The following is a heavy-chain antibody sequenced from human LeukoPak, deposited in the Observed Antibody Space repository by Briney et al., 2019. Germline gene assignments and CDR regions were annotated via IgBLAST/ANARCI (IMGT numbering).Heavy chain of an antibody. CDR3: ARGCVLYDSSGYDY. V-gene: IGHV3-48*04. Sequence: GGSLRLSCAASGFTFSSYSMNWVRQAPGKGLEWVSYISSSSSTIYYADSVKGRFTISRDNAKNSLYLQMNSLRAEDTAVYYCARGCVLYDSSGYDYWGQGTLVTVSS. J-gene: IGHJ4*02. CDR1: GFTFSSYS. D-gene: IGHD3-22*01. CDR2: ISSSSSTI.